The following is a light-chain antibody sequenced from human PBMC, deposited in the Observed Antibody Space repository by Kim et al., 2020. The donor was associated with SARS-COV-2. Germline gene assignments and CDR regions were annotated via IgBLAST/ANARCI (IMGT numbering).Light chain of an antibody. CDR2: CAS. V-gene: IGKV3-15*01. J-gene: IGKJ5*01. Sequence: SPGERATLSCRASQSISSSLAWYQQKPGQAPRVLIYCASARATGIPARFSGSGSGTEFTLTISNLQSEDFAVYYCQQYAYWRAFGQGTRLEIK. CDR3: QQYAYWRA. CDR1: QSISSS.